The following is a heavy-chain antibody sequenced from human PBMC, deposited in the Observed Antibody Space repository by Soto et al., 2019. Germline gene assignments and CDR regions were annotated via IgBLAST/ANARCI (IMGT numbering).Heavy chain of an antibody. D-gene: IGHD1-26*01. Sequence: GGSLRLSCAASGFTFSSFWMTWVRQAPGKGLEWVANIKNDGSEKYYVESVKGRFTISRDNARNSLFLEMKSLRSEDTAVYSCVRDRSGSYLEGFDYWGQGTLVTVSS. J-gene: IGHJ4*02. V-gene: IGHV3-7*01. CDR1: GFTFSSFW. CDR3: VRDRSGSYLEGFDY. CDR2: IKNDGSEK.